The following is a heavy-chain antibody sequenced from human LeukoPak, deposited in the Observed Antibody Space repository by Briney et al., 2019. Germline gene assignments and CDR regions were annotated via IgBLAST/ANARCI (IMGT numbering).Heavy chain of an antibody. CDR2: MNPNSGNT. V-gene: IGHV1-8*01. Sequence: ASVKVSCKASGYTFTSYDTNWVRQATRQGLEWMGWMNPNSGNTGYAQKFQGRVTMTRNTSISTAYMELSSLRSEDTAVYYCARGSSSSSVNGHYYYYMDVWGKGTTVTVSS. CDR1: GYTFTSYD. D-gene: IGHD6-6*01. CDR3: ARGSSSSSVNGHYYYYMDV. J-gene: IGHJ6*03.